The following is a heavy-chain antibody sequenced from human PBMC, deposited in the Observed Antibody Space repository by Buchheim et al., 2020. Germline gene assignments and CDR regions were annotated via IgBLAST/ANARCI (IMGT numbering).Heavy chain of an antibody. Sequence: QLQLQESGPGLVKPSETLSLTCTVSGGSISSSSYYWGWIRQPPGKGLEWIGSIYYSGSTYYNPSLKSRVTISVDTSKNQFSLKLSSVTAADTAVYYCARDSGLYSGSYLDYYYGMDVWGQGIT. CDR1: GGSISSSSYY. J-gene: IGHJ6*02. D-gene: IGHD1-26*01. V-gene: IGHV4-39*07. CDR2: IYYSGST. CDR3: ARDSGLYSGSYLDYYYGMDV.